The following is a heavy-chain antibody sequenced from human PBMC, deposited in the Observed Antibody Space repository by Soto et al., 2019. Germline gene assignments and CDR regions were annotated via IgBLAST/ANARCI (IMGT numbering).Heavy chain of an antibody. D-gene: IGHD3-10*01. CDR1: GGSISSSSYY. V-gene: IGHV4-39*01. Sequence: QLQLQESGPGLVKPSETLSLTCTVSGGSISSSSYYWGWIRQPPGKGLEWIGNIYFAGSTDPSPSLKSRVTISVDTSKNPFSLKLSSVTAADTAVYYCARRRRETRGWFDPWGQGTLVIVSS. CDR3: ARRRRETRGWFDP. CDR2: IYFAGST. J-gene: IGHJ5*02.